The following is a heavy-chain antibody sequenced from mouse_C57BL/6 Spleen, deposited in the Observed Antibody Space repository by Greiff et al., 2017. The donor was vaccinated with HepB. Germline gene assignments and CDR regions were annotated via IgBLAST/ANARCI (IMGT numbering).Heavy chain of an antibody. CDR3: ARGELPYFDY. CDR1: GYTFTSYW. J-gene: IGHJ2*01. CDR2: IDPSDSYT. Sequence: QVQLKQPGAELVMPGASVKLSCKASGYTFTSYWMHWVKQRPGQGLEWIGEIDPSDSYTNYNQKFKGKSTLTVDKSSSTAYMQLSSLTSEDSAVYYCARGELPYFDYWGQGTTLTVSS. V-gene: IGHV1-69*01. D-gene: IGHD1-3*01.